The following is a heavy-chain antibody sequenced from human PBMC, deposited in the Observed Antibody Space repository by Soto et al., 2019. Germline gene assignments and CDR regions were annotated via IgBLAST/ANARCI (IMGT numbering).Heavy chain of an antibody. D-gene: IGHD1-1*01. CDR3: AKQMGTWVDTAIDF. J-gene: IGHJ4*02. V-gene: IGHV3-23*01. CDR1: DFSFTHHA. CDR2: LSHDGGNI. Sequence: PGGSLRLSCVAPDFSFTHHAMTWVRLPPGKGLQWVAALSHDGGNIYYRDSVRGRFTISRDNSKNTLYLQMHSLKAEDTAVYFCAKQMGTWVDTAIDFCGQGTQVTSPQ.